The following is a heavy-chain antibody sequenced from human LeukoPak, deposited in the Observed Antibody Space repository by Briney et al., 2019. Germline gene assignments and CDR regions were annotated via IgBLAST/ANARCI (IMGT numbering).Heavy chain of an antibody. CDR1: GYTLTSYH. V-gene: IGHV1-46*01. D-gene: IGHD5-18*01. Sequence: GASVKVSCKTSGYTLTSYHMHWVRQAPGQGLEWVGILKSSGDTTVYAQKFQGRVTVTRDTSTSTVYMELSSLSSEDTAHYYCVREEAHTYNFDFWGPGTLVTVSS. CDR3: VREEAHTYNFDF. J-gene: IGHJ4*02. CDR2: LKSSGDTT.